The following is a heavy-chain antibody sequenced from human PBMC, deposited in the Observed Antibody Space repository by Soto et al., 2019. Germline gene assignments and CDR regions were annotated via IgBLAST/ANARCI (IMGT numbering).Heavy chain of an antibody. V-gene: IGHV4-34*01. D-gene: IGHD1-1*01. CDR1: GGSFSGYY. Sequence: SETLSLTCAVYGGSFSGYYWSWIRQPPGRGLEWIGEINHFGSTNYIPSLKSRVTISVDTSKNQFSLKVRSVTAAGTAVYYCARGPGGNGSSGPFDYWGEGNLVT. J-gene: IGHJ4*02. CDR3: ARGPGGNGSSGPFDY. CDR2: INHFGST.